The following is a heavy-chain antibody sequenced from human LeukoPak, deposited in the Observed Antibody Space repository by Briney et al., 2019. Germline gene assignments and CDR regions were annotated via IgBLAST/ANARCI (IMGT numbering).Heavy chain of an antibody. V-gene: IGHV3-30*02. CDR2: IRYDGSNK. J-gene: IGHJ5*02. CDR1: GFTFSSYG. Sequence: GRSLRLSCAASGFTFSSYGMHWVRQAPGKGLEWVAFIRYDGSNKYYADSVKGRFTISRDNSKNTLYLQMNSLRAEDTAVYYCAKWDVDTAMGDPWGQGTLVTVSS. CDR3: AKWDVDTAMGDP. D-gene: IGHD5-18*01.